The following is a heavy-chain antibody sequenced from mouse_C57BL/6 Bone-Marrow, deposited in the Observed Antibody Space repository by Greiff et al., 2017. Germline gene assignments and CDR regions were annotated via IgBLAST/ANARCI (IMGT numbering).Heavy chain of an antibody. V-gene: IGHV1-72*01. Sequence: QVQLQQPGAELVKPGASVKLSCKASGYTFTSYWMHWVKQRPGRGLEWIGRIDPNSGGTKYNEKFKSKATLTVDKPSSTAYMQLSSLTSEDSAVYYCARENYYDYDGYYYAMDYWGQGTSVTVSS. CDR3: ARENYYDYDGYYYAMDY. D-gene: IGHD2-4*01. CDR1: GYTFTSYW. J-gene: IGHJ4*01. CDR2: IDPNSGGT.